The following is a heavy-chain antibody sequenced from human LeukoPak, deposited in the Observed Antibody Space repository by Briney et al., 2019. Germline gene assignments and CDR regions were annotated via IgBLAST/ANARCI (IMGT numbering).Heavy chain of an antibody. V-gene: IGHV1-2*02. CDR3: ARVLGSRVDP. CDR1: GYTFTASY. Sequence: ASVKVSCKTSGYTFTASYMHWVQQAPGQGLDWMGWINPNSGETDYSPKFQGRVTMTRDTSISTAYMEMTRLTSDDTAIYYCARVLGSRVDPWGQGALVTVSS. CDR2: INPNSGET. J-gene: IGHJ5*02.